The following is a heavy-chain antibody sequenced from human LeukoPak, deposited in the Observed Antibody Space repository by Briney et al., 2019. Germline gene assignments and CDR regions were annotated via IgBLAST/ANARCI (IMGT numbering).Heavy chain of an antibody. D-gene: IGHD3-22*01. Sequence: SETLSLTCTVSGGSIGSSSYYWGWIRQPPGKGLEWIGSIYYSGSTYYNPSLKSRVTISVDTSKNQFSLKLSSVTAADTAVYYCARLGHGVTMIVVVTNWGQGTLVTVSS. CDR3: ARLGHGVTMIVVVTN. V-gene: IGHV4-39*01. CDR1: GGSIGSSSYY. J-gene: IGHJ4*02. CDR2: IYYSGST.